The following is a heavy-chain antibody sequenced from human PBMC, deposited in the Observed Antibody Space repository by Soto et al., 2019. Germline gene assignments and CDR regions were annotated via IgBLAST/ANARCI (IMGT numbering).Heavy chain of an antibody. CDR2: INHSGST. CDR1: GGTFRGYY. J-gene: IGHJ4*02. CDR3: ARVPGTTHYWAY. D-gene: IGHD1-1*01. V-gene: IGHV4-34*01. Sequence: LETLCVTCAVYGGTFRGYYWTWIRQTPGTGLEWIGEINHSGSTNYNPSLKSRVTISVDTSKSQFSLKLSSVTAEYTAVYYGARVPGTTHYWAYWAQGTRVTVS.